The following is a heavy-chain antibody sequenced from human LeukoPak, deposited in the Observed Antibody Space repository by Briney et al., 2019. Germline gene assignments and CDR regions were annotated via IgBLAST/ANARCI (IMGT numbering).Heavy chain of an antibody. D-gene: IGHD3-22*01. CDR3: AKPAEYYYDSSGYLGDAFDI. CDR2: IRYDGSNT. Sequence: GGSLRLSCAPSGFTFSTSGMHWVRQAPGKGLEWVAFIRYDGSNTYHADSVKGRFTISRDNSKNTLYLQMNSLRAEDTAVYYCAKPAEYYYDSSGYLGDAFDIWGQGTMVTVSS. CDR1: GFTFSTSG. J-gene: IGHJ3*02. V-gene: IGHV3-30*02.